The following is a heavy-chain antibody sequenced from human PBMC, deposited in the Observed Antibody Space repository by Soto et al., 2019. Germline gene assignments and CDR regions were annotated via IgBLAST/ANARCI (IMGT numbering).Heavy chain of an antibody. J-gene: IGHJ6*02. CDR1: GGTFSSYA. D-gene: IGHD5-18*01. Sequence: SVKVSCKASGGTFSSYAISWVRQAPGQGLEWMGGIIPIFGTANYAQKFQGRVTITADKSTSTAYMELSSLRSEDTAVYYCARDPVDTAMVYYYYGMDVWGQGTTVTVSS. V-gene: IGHV1-69*06. CDR3: ARDPVDTAMVYYYYGMDV. CDR2: IIPIFGTA.